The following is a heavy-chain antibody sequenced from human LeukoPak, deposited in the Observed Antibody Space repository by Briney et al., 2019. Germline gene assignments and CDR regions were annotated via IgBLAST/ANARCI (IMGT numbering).Heavy chain of an antibody. D-gene: IGHD3-10*01. CDR1: GFTFSSYW. CDR3: AKTSGPYYYGSGSYYNEAYYFDY. V-gene: IGHV3-7*03. CDR2: IKQDGSEK. Sequence: GGSLRLSCAASGFTFSSYWMSWVRQAPGKGLEWVANIKQDGSEKYYVDSVKGRFTISRDNAKNSLYLQMNSLRAEDTALYYCAKTSGPYYYGSGSYYNEAYYFDYWGQGTLVTVSS. J-gene: IGHJ4*02.